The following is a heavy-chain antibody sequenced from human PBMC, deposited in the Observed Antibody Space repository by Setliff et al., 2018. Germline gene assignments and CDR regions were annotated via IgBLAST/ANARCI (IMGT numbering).Heavy chain of an antibody. V-gene: IGHV4-4*02. CDR3: ARGDIAAPRYKLRFSAFDY. J-gene: IGHJ4*02. D-gene: IGHD6-13*01. Sequence: SETLSLTCALSGGSITDRNWWNWVRQPPGKGLEWIGEINHSGSTNYNPSLKSRVTISVDTSKNQFSLKLSSVTAADTAVYYCARGDIAAPRYKLRFSAFDYWGQGTLVTVSS. CDR2: INHSGST. CDR1: GGSITDRNW.